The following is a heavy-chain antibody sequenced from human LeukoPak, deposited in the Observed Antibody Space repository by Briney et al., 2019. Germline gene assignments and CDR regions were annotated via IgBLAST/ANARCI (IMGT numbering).Heavy chain of an antibody. CDR2: SKQDASDK. V-gene: IGHV3-7*03. J-gene: IGHJ4*02. CDR1: GFTFSSYW. CDR3: AKDRDAVTARGFDY. Sequence: GGSLRLSCAASGFTFSSYWMSWVRQAPGKGLEWVANSKQDASDKYYVDSVKGRFTISRDNAKNSLYLQMNSLRAEDTAVYYCAKDRDAVTARGFDYWGQGTLVTVSS. D-gene: IGHD2-21*02.